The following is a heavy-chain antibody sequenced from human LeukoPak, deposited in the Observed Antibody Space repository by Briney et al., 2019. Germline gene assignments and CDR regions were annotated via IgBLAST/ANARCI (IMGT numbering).Heavy chain of an antibody. V-gene: IGHV4-31*03. CDR1: GTSIGSGGHS. J-gene: IGHJ4*02. CDR2: IYYTGST. D-gene: IGHD3-3*01. CDR3: ARTITIFGALGYFDY. Sequence: SQTLSLTCTVSGTSIGSGGHSWSWVRQHPGKGLEWIGCIYYTGSTYYNPSLERRVTISVATSKNQFSLKVSSVTAADTAVYFCARTITIFGALGYFDYWGQGTLVTVSS.